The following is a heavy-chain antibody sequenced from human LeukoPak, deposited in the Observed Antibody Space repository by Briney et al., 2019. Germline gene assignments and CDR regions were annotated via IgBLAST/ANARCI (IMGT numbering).Heavy chain of an antibody. V-gene: IGHV3-21*01. CDR2: ISSSSSYI. CDR1: GFTFSSYA. Sequence: GGSLRLSCAASGFTFSSYAMNWVRQAPGKGLEWVSSISSSSSYIYYADSVKGRFTISRDNAKNSLYLQMNSLRAEDTAVYYCASDRSSTTDDWGQGTLVTVSS. J-gene: IGHJ4*02. CDR3: ASDRSSTTDD. D-gene: IGHD6-13*01.